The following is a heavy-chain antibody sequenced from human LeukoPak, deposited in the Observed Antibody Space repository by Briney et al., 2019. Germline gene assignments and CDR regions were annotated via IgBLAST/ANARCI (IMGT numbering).Heavy chain of an antibody. Sequence: GGSLRLSCAASGFTFSSYAMSWVRQAPGKGLEWVSGMSGSGGSTYYADSVKGRFTISRDNSKNTLYLQMNSLRAEDTAQYYCAKDLMYYYDSSGFVNDYWGQGTLVTVSS. V-gene: IGHV3-23*01. J-gene: IGHJ4*02. CDR1: GFTFSSYA. CDR3: AKDLMYYYDSSGFVNDY. CDR2: MSGSGGST. D-gene: IGHD3-22*01.